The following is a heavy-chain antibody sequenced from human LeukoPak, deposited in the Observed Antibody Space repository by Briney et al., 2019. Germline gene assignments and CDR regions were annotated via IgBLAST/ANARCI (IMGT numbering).Heavy chain of an antibody. J-gene: IGHJ4*02. CDR2: IYPGDSDT. CDR1: GYSFSSYW. D-gene: IGHD4-17*01. CDR3: APSVTTVTPPWFDY. Sequence: ESLKISCKGSGYSFSSYWIAWVHQMPGKGLEWMGIIYPGDSDTRYSPSFQGQVTISADKSISTAYLQWSSLQASDTAMYYCAPSVTTVTPPWFDYWGQGTLVTVSS. V-gene: IGHV5-51*07.